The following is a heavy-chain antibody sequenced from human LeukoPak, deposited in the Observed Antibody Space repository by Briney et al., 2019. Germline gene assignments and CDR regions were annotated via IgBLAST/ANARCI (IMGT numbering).Heavy chain of an antibody. CDR3: ARDDFWSGYRAFDI. CDR2: IYTSGST. CDR1: GGSISSYY. Sequence: SETLSLTCTVSGGSISSYYWNWIRQSAGKGLEWIGRIYTSGSTNYNPSLKSRVTMSVDTSKNRFSLKVSSVTAADTAVYYCARDDFWSGYRAFDIWGQGTRVTVSS. V-gene: IGHV4-4*07. D-gene: IGHD3-3*01. J-gene: IGHJ3*02.